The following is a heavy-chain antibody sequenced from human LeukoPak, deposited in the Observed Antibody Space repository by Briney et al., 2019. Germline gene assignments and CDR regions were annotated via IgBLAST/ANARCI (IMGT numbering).Heavy chain of an antibody. CDR2: ISGSGGST. J-gene: IGHJ3*02. D-gene: IGHD3-9*01. CDR1: GFTFSSDA. CDR3: AKDSYYDILTGYYRGAVDI. Sequence: GGSLRLSCAASGFTFSSDAMSWVRQAPGKGLEWVSAISGSGGSTYYADSVKGRFTISRDNSKDTLYLQMNSLRAEDTAVYYYAKDSYYDILTGYYRGAVDIWGQGTMVTVSS. V-gene: IGHV3-23*01.